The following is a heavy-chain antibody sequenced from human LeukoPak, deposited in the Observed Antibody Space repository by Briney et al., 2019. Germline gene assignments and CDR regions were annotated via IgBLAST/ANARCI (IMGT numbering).Heavy chain of an antibody. Sequence: GGSLRLSCAAPGFTFSDYYMSWIRQPPGKEPGWVSYISSNGSTIYYADSVRGRFTVSRDNAKNSLYLQMDSLSAEDTAVYYCASLRGVNRWGQGTLVTVSS. D-gene: IGHD3-10*01. CDR3: ASLRGVNR. V-gene: IGHV3-11*01. J-gene: IGHJ4*02. CDR1: GFTFSDYY. CDR2: ISSNGSTI.